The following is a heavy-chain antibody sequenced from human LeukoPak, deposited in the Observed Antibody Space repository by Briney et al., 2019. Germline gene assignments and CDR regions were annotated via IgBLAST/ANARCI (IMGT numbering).Heavy chain of an antibody. V-gene: IGHV3-66*01. CDR3: ARGPASPHWFDP. CDR1: GFTVSSDY. Sequence: QTGGSLRLSCAASGFTVSSDYMIWVRQAPGKGLEWVSVIYSGGTTYYADSVKGRFTISRDDSKNTLYLQMNSLRAKDTAVYYCARGPASPHWFDPWGQGTLVTVSS. J-gene: IGHJ5*02. CDR2: IYSGGTT. D-gene: IGHD2-2*01.